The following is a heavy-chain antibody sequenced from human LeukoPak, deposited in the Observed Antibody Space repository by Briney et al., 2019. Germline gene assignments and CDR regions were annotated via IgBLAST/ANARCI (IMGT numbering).Heavy chain of an antibody. CDR1: GYSFTNSW. D-gene: IGHD7-27*01. Sequence: GESLKISCKGSGYSFTNSWIGWVRQMPGKGLEWMGIIYPGDSDTRYSPSFQGQVTTSADKSISTAYLQWSSLKASDTAMFYCARSERGIFDYWGQGTLVTVSS. CDR2: IYPGDSDT. V-gene: IGHV5-51*01. J-gene: IGHJ4*02. CDR3: ARSERGIFDY.